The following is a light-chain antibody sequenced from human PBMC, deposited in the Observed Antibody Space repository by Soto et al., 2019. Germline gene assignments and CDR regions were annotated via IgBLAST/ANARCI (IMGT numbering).Light chain of an antibody. CDR3: SSYTSSSTSTLVE. J-gene: IGLJ7*01. CDR1: SSDVGGYKY. CDR2: EVS. Sequence: QSALTQPASVSGSPGQSITISCTGTSSDVGGYKYVSWYQQHPGKAPKLMIYEVSNRPSGVSNRFSGSKSGNTASLTISGLQADDEAEYYCSSYTSSSTSTLVEFGGGTQLTVL. V-gene: IGLV2-14*01.